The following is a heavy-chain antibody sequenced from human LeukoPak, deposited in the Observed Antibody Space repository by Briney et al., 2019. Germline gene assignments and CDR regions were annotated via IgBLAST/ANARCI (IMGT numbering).Heavy chain of an antibody. J-gene: IGHJ2*01. CDR1: GFNFNAYD. V-gene: IGHV3-13*01. D-gene: IGHD3-3*01. CDR3: ARDRGYDFWSGSFDL. Sequence: PGGSLRLSCAASGFNFNAYDMHWVRQVPGKSLEWVAAIGTHGDTYYGDSMKGRFTISGDNAKKSLYLQMNCLRAGDTAVYYCARDRGYDFWSGSFDLWGRGALVTVSS. CDR2: IGTHGDT.